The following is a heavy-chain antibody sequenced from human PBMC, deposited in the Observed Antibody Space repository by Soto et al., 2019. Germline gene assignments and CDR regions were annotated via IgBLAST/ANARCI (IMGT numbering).Heavy chain of an antibody. CDR2: IIPIFGTA. D-gene: IGHD3-3*01. CDR3: ARDNLEATPFDY. J-gene: IGHJ4*02. V-gene: IGHV1-69*06. Sequence: SVKVSCKASGGTFSSYAISWVRQAPGQGLEWMGGIIPIFGTANYAQKFQGRVTITADKSTSTAYMELSSLRSEDTAVYYCARDNLEATPFDYWGQGTLVTVSS. CDR1: GGTFSSYA.